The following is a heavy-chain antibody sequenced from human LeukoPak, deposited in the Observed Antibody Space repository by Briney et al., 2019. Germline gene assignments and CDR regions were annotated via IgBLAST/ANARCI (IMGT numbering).Heavy chain of an antibody. D-gene: IGHD3-22*01. Sequence: PSETLSLTCTVSGGSISRSDYYWGWIRQPPGKGLEWIGSISHTGSTYHNPSPKSRVTISVDTPKNQFSLMLNSVTAADTAVYYCARHSSGYYLYYFDYWGQGTLVTVSS. CDR1: GGSISRSDYY. CDR2: ISHTGST. V-gene: IGHV4-39*01. CDR3: ARHSSGYYLYYFDY. J-gene: IGHJ4*02.